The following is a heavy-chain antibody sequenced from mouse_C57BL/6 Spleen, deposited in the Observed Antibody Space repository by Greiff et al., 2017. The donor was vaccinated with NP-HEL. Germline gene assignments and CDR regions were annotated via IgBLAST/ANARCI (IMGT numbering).Heavy chain of an antibody. V-gene: IGHV1-7*01. D-gene: IGHD2-10*01. CDR3: ERPYYGNYDWFAY. Sequence: VQLQQSGAELAKPGASVKLSCKASGYTFTSYWMHWVKQRPGQGLEWIGYINPSSGYTKYNQKFKDKATLTADKSSSTAYMQLSSLTYEDSAVYYCERPYYGNYDWFAYWGQGTLVTVSA. CDR2: INPSSGYT. J-gene: IGHJ3*01. CDR1: GYTFTSYW.